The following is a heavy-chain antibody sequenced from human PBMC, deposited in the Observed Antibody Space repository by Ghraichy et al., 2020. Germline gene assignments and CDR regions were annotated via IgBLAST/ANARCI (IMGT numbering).Heavy chain of an antibody. J-gene: IGHJ3*01. D-gene: IGHD6-19*01. V-gene: IGHV3-48*02. CDR2: ISSGSDTI. CDR3: ARGWLENTFDV. CDR1: GFTFNAYR. Sequence: GGSPRLSCAASGFTFNAYRMSWVRQAPGKGLEWISFISSGSDTIYYADSVKGRLTISRDNAKNSLSLHLNSLRNDDTAVYFCARGWLENTFDVWGQGTMVTVSS.